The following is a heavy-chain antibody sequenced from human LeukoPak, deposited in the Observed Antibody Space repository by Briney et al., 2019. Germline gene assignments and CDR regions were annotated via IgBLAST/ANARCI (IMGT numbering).Heavy chain of an antibody. J-gene: IGHJ3*02. V-gene: IGHV4-30-2*01. CDR3: ARQRTVSTTRGFDI. CDR2: IYHSGST. CDR1: GDSIKNGAYT. Sequence: SQTLSLTCAVSGDSIKNGAYTWIWIRQPPGKGLEWLGDIYHSGSTNYNPALKSRVTLSVDMSKNQFSLNLSSVTAADTAVYWCARQRTVSTTRGFDIWGQGTMVTVSS. D-gene: IGHD5/OR15-5a*01.